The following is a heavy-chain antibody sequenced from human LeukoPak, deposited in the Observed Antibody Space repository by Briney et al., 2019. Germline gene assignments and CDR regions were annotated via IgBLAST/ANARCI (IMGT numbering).Heavy chain of an antibody. D-gene: IGHD4-17*01. CDR3: AREVTSYWYFDL. J-gene: IGHJ2*01. Sequence: GGSLRLSCAASGFTFSSYSMNWVRQAPGKGLEWVSSISSSSSYIYYADSVKGRFTISRDNAKNPLYLQMNSLRAEDTAVYYCAREVTSYWYFDLWGRGTLVTVSS. CDR1: GFTFSSYS. CDR2: ISSSSSYI. V-gene: IGHV3-21*01.